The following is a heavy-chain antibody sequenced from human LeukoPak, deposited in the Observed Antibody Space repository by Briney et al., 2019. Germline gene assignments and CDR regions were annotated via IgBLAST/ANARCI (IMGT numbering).Heavy chain of an antibody. J-gene: IGHJ4*02. CDR2: IYYSGST. CDR3: AGHYTGTLRVDY. D-gene: IGHD1-1*01. CDR1: GGSISSSSNF. Sequence: PSETLSLTCTVSGGSISSSSNFWGWIRQPPGKGLEWIGSIYYSGSTYYNPSLKSRVTISVDTSKDQFSLRLSSVTAADTALYYCAGHYTGTLRVDYWGQGTLVTVSS. V-gene: IGHV4-39*01.